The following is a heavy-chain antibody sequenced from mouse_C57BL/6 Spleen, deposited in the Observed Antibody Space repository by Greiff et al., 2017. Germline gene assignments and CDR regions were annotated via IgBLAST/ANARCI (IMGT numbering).Heavy chain of an antibody. Sequence: EVNVVESEGGLVQPGSSMKLSCTASGFTFSDYYMAWVRQVPEKGLEWVANINYDGSSTYYLDSLKSRFIISRDNAKNILYLQMSSLKSEDTATYYCARETRPNWYFDVWGTGTTVTVSS. D-gene: IGHD3-2*02. CDR1: GFTFSDYY. J-gene: IGHJ1*03. V-gene: IGHV5-16*01. CDR3: ARETRPNWYFDV. CDR2: INYDGSST.